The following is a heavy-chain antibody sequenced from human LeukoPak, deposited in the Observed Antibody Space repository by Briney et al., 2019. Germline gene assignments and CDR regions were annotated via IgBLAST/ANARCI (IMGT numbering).Heavy chain of an antibody. CDR2: INPNSGGT. CDR3: ARGRSIAVAGNWFDP. D-gene: IGHD6-19*01. Sequence: ASVKVSCKASGYTFTGYYMHWVRQAPGQGLEWMGWINPNSGGTNYGQKFQGRVTMTRDTSISTAYMELSRLRSDDTAVYYCARGRSIAVAGNWFDPWGQGTLVTVSS. V-gene: IGHV1-2*02. CDR1: GYTFTGYY. J-gene: IGHJ5*02.